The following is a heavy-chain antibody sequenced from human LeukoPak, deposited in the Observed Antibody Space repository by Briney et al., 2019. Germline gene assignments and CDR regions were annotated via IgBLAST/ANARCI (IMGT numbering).Heavy chain of an antibody. J-gene: IGHJ5*02. Sequence: GGSLRLSCAASGFTFTTYWMGWVRQAPGKGLEWVSSISSSSSYIYYADSVKGRFTISRDNAKNSLYLQMNSLRAEDTAVYYCARSHGYGNWFDPWGQGTLVTVSS. V-gene: IGHV3-21*01. D-gene: IGHD5-12*01. CDR2: ISSSSSYI. CDR1: GFTFTTYW. CDR3: ARSHGYGNWFDP.